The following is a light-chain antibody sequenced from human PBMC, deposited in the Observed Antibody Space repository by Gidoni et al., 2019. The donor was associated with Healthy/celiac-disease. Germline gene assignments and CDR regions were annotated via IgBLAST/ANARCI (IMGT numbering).Light chain of an antibody. V-gene: IGKV1-39*01. J-gene: IGKJ1*01. CDR2: AAS. Sequence: DIQVTPSPSSLSASVGDRVTITFRASQSIISYLNWYQQKPGKAPKPLIYAASSLQSGVPSRFSGSGAGTDVTLTISSLQPEDFATYYCQQSYSTPPWTFGQGTKVEIK. CDR3: QQSYSTPPWT. CDR1: QSIISY.